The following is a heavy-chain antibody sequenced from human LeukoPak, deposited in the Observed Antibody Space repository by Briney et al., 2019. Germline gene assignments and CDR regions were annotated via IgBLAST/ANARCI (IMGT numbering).Heavy chain of an antibody. Sequence: GGSLRLSCAASGFTFSGYAMSWVRQAPGKGLEWVSGISGSGGSPSYADSVKGQFTISRDNSKNTLYLQMNSLRAEDTAMYYCAKRRGEVPTASLDYWGQGTLVTVSS. D-gene: IGHD2-2*01. J-gene: IGHJ4*02. V-gene: IGHV3-23*01. CDR1: GFTFSGYA. CDR3: AKRRGEVPTASLDY. CDR2: ISGSGGSP.